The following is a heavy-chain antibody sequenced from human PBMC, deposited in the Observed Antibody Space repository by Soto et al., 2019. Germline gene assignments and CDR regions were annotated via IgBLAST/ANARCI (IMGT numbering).Heavy chain of an antibody. Sequence: GESLKIACSASGYSFTFYCIALVLQLPGKGLEWMGIIYPDDSDTRYSPSFQGQVTISADESITTAFLQWSSLKASDTGMYYCARHQGEQSAFDIWGQGTMVTVSS. CDR2: IYPDDSDT. CDR3: ARHQGEQSAFDI. J-gene: IGHJ3*02. D-gene: IGHD3-16*01. CDR1: GYSFTFYC. V-gene: IGHV5-51*01.